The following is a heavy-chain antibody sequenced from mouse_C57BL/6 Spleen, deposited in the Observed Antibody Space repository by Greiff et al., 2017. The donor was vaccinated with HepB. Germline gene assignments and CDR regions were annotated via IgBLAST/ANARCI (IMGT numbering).Heavy chain of an antibody. V-gene: IGHV1-52*01. Sequence: VQLQQSGAELVRPGSSVKLSCKASGYTFTSYWMHWVKQRPIQGLEWIGNIDPSDSETHYNQKFKDKATLTVDKSSSTAYMQLSSLTSEDSAVYYCAREAYYGSSYWYFDVWGTGTTVTVSS. CDR3: AREAYYGSSYWYFDV. CDR1: GYTFTSYW. CDR2: IDPSDSET. J-gene: IGHJ1*03. D-gene: IGHD1-1*01.